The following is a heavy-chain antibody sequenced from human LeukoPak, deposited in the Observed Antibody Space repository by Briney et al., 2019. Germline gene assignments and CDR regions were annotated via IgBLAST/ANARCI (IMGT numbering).Heavy chain of an antibody. CDR1: GFTFSSYA. CDR3: ARDGLLGYFDY. J-gene: IGHJ4*02. CDR2: ISYDGSNK. Sequence: PGGSLRLSCAASGFTFSSYAMHWVRQAPGKGLEWLAVISYDGSNKYYADSVKGRFTISRDNSKNTLYLQMNSLRAEDTAVYYCARDGLLGYFDYWGQGTLVTVSS. V-gene: IGHV3-30-3*01.